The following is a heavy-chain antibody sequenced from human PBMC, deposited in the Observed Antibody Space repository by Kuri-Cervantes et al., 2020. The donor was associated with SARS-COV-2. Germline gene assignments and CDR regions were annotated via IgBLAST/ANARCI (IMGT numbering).Heavy chain of an antibody. CDR3: AKDRVGVQDF. D-gene: IGHD2-21*01. V-gene: IGHV3-30*18. CDR2: ISHDGKNK. J-gene: IGHJ4*02. Sequence: GESLKISCAASGFTFSSYSMNWVRQAPGKGLEWVAVISHDGKNKKCTASGKGRFTISRDNSQNTLYLHMKSLRSEDTAIYYCAKDRVGVQDFWGQGTLVTVSS. CDR1: GFTFSSYS.